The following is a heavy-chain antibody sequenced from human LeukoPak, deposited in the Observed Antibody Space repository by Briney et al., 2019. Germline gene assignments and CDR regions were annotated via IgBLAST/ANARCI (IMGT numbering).Heavy chain of an antibody. CDR1: GFTFNNAW. V-gene: IGHV3-15*01. J-gene: IGHJ4*02. CDR3: TTGGVANSLW. CDR2: IKTKTDGGTT. D-gene: IGHD3-16*01. Sequence: PGGSLRLSCAASGFTFNNAWMNWVRQAPGKGLEWVGHIKTKTDGGTTDYPAPVKGRFTISRDASKNTLYLQMNSLKTEDTGVYYCTTGGVANSLWWGQGTLVTVSS.